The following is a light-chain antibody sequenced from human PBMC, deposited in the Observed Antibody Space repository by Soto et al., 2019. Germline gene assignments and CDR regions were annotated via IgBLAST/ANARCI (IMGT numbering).Light chain of an antibody. CDR3: AAWDGSLNNVL. CDR2: GDN. V-gene: IGLV1-44*01. J-gene: IGLJ2*01. CDR1: GSSIGTNP. Sequence: QLVLTQPPSASGTPGQRVTISCSGSGSSIGTNPANWYRQLPGTAPKLLIYGDNQRPSGIPDRFSGSQSGTSASLAIGGLQFEDEAEYYCAAWDGSLNNVLFGGGTKLTVL.